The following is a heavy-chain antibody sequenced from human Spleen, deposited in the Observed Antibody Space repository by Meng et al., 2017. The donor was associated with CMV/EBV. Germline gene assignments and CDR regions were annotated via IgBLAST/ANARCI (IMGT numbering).Heavy chain of an antibody. Sequence: SCAASGFTFSGYWMTWVRQAPGKGLEWVASIKEDATTTYYVDSVRGRLTISRDNAKSSLYLQMNSLRAEDTAVYYCARWVLYSGYYSIDYWGQGTLVTVSS. CDR2: IKEDATTT. D-gene: IGHD5-12*01. CDR3: ARWVLYSGYYSIDY. V-gene: IGHV3-7*01. CDR1: GFTFSGYW. J-gene: IGHJ4*02.